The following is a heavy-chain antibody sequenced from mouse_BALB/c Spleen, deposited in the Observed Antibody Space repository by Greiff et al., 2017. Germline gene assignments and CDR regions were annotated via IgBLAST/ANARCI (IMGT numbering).Heavy chain of an antibody. J-gene: IGHJ3*01. Sequence: QVQLQQSGAELAKPGASVKMSCKASGYTFTSYWMHWVKQRPGQGLEWIGYINPSTGYTEYNQKFKDKATLTADKSSGTAYMQLSSLTSEDSAVYYCARSTMITPFAYWGQGTLVTVSA. CDR1: GYTFTSYW. V-gene: IGHV1-7*01. CDR3: ARSTMITPFAY. D-gene: IGHD2-4*01. CDR2: INPSTGYT.